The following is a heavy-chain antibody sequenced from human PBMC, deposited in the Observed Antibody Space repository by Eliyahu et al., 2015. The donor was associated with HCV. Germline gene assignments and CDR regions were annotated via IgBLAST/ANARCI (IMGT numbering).Heavy chain of an antibody. Sequence: EVQLVESGGVVVQPGGSLXLSCAASGFTFXXYXXPWVXQAPGKGLEWVSLISWDGGSTYYADSVKGRFTISRDNSKNSLYLQMNSLRTEDTALYYCAKTQDPRSWYPSSFYYYYYGMDVWGQGTTVTVSS. CDR1: GFTFXXYX. D-gene: IGHD6-13*01. CDR2: ISWDGGST. J-gene: IGHJ6*02. CDR3: AKTQDPRSWYPSSFYYYYYGMDV. V-gene: IGHV3-43*01.